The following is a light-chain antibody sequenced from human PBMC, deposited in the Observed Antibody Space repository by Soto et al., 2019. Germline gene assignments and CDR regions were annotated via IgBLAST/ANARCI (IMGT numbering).Light chain of an antibody. CDR2: TAS. V-gene: IGKV1-6*01. Sequence: AIQMTQSPSSLSASIGDRVTITCRASQAIGNDLSWYQWKPGKAPKLLIYTASSLQSGVPSRFSGSGSGTDFTLTITSLHPEDFATYFCLQDSSYPLTFGGGTKVEI. CDR1: QAIGND. J-gene: IGKJ4*01. CDR3: LQDSSYPLT.